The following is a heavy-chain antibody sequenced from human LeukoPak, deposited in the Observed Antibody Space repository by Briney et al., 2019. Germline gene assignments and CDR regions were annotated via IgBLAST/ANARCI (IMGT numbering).Heavy chain of an antibody. V-gene: IGHV3-21*01. CDR1: GFTFSSYS. CDR2: ISSSSSYI. J-gene: IGHJ4*02. CDR3: ARDGLYYYDSSGYFDY. Sequence: GGSLRLSCAASGFTFSSYSMNWVRQAPGKGLEWVSSISSSSSYIYYADSVKGRFTISRDNAKNSLYLQMNSLRAEDTAVYYCARDGLYYYDSSGYFDYWGQGTLVTVSS. D-gene: IGHD3-22*01.